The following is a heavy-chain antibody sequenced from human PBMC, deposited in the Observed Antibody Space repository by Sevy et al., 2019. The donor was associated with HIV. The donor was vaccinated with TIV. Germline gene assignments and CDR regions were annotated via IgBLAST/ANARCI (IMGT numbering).Heavy chain of an antibody. V-gene: IGHV3-30*18. J-gene: IGHJ6*02. CDR3: AKGRDYDCYGMDV. CDR1: GFTFSSYG. CDR2: ISYDGSNK. D-gene: IGHD3-3*01. Sequence: GGSLRLSCAASGFTFSSYGMHWVRQAPGKGLGWVAVISYDGSNKYYADSVKGRFTISRDNSKNTLYLQMNSLRAEDTAVYYCAKGRDYDCYGMDVWGQGTTVTVSS.